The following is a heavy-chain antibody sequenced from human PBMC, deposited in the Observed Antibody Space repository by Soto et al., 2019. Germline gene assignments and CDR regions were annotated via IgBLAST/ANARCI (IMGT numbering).Heavy chain of an antibody. CDR1: GFTFRSYA. Sequence: LRLSCAGSGFTFRSYAMTWVRQAPGKGLEWVSTVSGDTGNTHYADSVKGRFTISRDNSKNTLYLQMSGLRAEDTAVYYCAKHMYSTTPGAFDFWGRGTLVTVSS. CDR3: AKHMYSTTPGAFDF. CDR2: VSGDTGNT. D-gene: IGHD1-26*01. V-gene: IGHV3-23*01. J-gene: IGHJ4*02.